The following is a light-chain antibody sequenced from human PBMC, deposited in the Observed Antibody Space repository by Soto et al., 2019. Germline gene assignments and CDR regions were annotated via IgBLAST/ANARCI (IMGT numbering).Light chain of an antibody. Sequence: EIVLTQSPGTLSLSPGERATLSCRASQSVSSSYLAWYQQKPGQAPRLLIYGASSRATGIPDRFSGSGSGTDFTLTISRLEPEDFSVYYCQQYGSSLFTFGGGTEVDIK. V-gene: IGKV3-20*01. CDR1: QSVSSSY. CDR3: QQYGSSLFT. CDR2: GAS. J-gene: IGKJ3*01.